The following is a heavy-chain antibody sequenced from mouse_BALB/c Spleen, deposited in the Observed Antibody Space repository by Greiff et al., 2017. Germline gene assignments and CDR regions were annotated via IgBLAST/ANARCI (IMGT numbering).Heavy chain of an antibody. CDR1: GDSITSGY. CDR3: ARWTTATYYYAMDY. Sequence: VQLQQSGPSLVKPSQTLSLTCSVTGDSITSGYWNWIRKFPGNKLEYMGYISYSGSTYYNPSLKSRISITRDTSKNQYYLQLNSVTTEDTATYYCARWTTATYYYAMDYWGQGTSVTVSS. J-gene: IGHJ4*01. CDR2: ISYSGST. V-gene: IGHV3-8*02. D-gene: IGHD1-2*01.